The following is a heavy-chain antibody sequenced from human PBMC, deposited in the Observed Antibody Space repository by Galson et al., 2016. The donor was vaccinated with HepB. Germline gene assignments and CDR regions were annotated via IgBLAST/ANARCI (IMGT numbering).Heavy chain of an antibody. J-gene: IGHJ4*02. V-gene: IGHV3-30*03. Sequence: SLRLSCAASGFSFSSYGIHWVRQAPGKGLEWVAVVSFHGSLQFYTDSVKGRFTVSRDNSKDTVYLQMSSLRAEDTAVYYCAREGYDSRAYYEVTHFDYWGQGTLVTVSP. D-gene: IGHD3-22*01. CDR3: AREGYDSRAYYEVTHFDY. CDR2: VSFHGSLQ. CDR1: GFSFSSYG.